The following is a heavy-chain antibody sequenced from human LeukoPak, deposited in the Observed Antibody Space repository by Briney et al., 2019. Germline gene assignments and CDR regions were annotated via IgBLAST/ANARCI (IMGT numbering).Heavy chain of an antibody. D-gene: IGHD3-16*01. CDR3: ARAAYYDYVWGSYAWFDP. J-gene: IGHJ5*02. CDR1: GYTFTGYY. CDR2: INPNSGGT. V-gene: IGHV1-2*02. Sequence: GASVKVSCKASGYTFTGYYMHWVRQAPGQGLEWMGWINPNSGGTNYAQKFQGRVTMTRDTSISTAYMELSRLRSDDTAVYYCARAAYYDYVWGSYAWFDPWGQGTLVTVSS.